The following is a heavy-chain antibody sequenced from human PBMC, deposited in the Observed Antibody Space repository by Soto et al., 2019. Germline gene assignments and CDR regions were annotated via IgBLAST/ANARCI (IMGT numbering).Heavy chain of an antibody. J-gene: IGHJ4*02. CDR3: ARDSLFEQQVHY. CDR2: IWYDGSNK. CDR1: GFTFSSYG. D-gene: IGHD6-13*01. V-gene: IGHV3-33*01. Sequence: QVQLVESGGGVVQPGRSLRLSCAASGFTFSSYGMHWVRQAPGKGLEWVAVIWYDGSNKYYADSVKGRFTISRDNSKNTLYLQMNSLRAEDTAVYYCARDSLFEQQVHYWGQGTLVTVSS.